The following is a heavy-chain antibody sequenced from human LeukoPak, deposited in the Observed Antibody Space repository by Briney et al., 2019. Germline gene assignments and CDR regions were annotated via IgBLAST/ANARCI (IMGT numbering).Heavy chain of an antibody. V-gene: IGHV4-59*01. CDR2: IYYSGST. J-gene: IGHJ4*02. CDR3: ARGYSGSYYGRLDY. Sequence: SETLSLTCTVSGGSISSYYWSWIRQPPGKGLEWIGYIYYSGSTNYNPPLKSRVTISVDTSKNQFSLKLSSVTAADTAVYYCARGYSGSYYGRLDYWGQGTLVTVSS. D-gene: IGHD1-26*01. CDR1: GGSISSYY.